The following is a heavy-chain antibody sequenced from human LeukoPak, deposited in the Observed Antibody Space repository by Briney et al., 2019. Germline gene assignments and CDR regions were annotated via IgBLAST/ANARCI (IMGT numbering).Heavy chain of an antibody. V-gene: IGHV1-69*13. D-gene: IGHD6-19*01. CDR2: IIPIFGTA. Sequence: VASVKVSCKASGGTFSSYAISWVRQAPGQGLEWMGGIIPIFGTANYAQKFQGRVTITADESTSTAYMELSSLRSEDTAVYYCARGTKRTVQWLVTYWGQGTLVTVSS. J-gene: IGHJ4*02. CDR3: ARGTKRTVQWLVTY. CDR1: GGTFSSYA.